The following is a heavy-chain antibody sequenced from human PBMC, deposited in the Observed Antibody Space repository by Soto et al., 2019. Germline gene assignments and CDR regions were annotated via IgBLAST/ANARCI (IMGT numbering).Heavy chain of an antibody. CDR1: GGSFTDYY. V-gene: IGHV4-34*01. CDR2: INHSGST. Sequence: QVQLQQWGAGLLKPSETLSLTCAVYGGSFTDYYWTWIRQPPGKGLEWIGEINHSGSTNYNPSLKHRVPISVDMCRKQFSLKVNCVTAADTAFYFCARVRARLLSHAFDFWGQGSLVTVSS. J-gene: IGHJ3*01. D-gene: IGHD3-16*02. CDR3: ARVRARLLSHAFDF.